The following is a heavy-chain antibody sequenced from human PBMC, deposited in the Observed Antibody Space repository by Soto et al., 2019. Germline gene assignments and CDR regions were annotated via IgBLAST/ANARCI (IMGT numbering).Heavy chain of an antibody. CDR3: ARVPVAVAGGYYYYYGMDV. CDR1: GYTFTSYG. J-gene: IGHJ6*02. CDR2: ISAYNGNT. Sequence: ASVXASCKASGYTFTSYGISWVRQAPGQGLEWMGWISAYNGNTNYAQKLQGRVTMTTDTSTSTAYMELRSLRSDDTAVYYCARVPVAVAGGYYYYYGMDVWGQGTTVTVSS. D-gene: IGHD6-19*01. V-gene: IGHV1-18*01.